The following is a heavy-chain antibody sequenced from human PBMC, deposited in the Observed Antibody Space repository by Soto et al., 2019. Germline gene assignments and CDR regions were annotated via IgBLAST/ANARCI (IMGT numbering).Heavy chain of an antibody. D-gene: IGHD6-6*01. CDR1: GFTFSSYA. Sequence: QVQLVESGGGVVQPGRSLRLSCAASGFTFSSYAVHWVRQAPGKGLEWVAFISYDGSNKYYADSVKGRFTISRDNSKNTLYLQMNSPRAEDTAVYYCARELSPEYNSSSEEYYYYYGMDVWGQGTTVTVSS. CDR3: ARELSPEYNSSSEEYYYYYGMDV. V-gene: IGHV3-30-3*01. J-gene: IGHJ6*02. CDR2: ISYDGSNK.